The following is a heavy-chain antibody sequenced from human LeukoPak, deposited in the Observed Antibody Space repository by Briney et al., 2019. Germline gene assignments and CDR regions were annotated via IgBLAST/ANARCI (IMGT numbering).Heavy chain of an antibody. D-gene: IGHD6-13*01. Sequence: PGGSLRLSCAASGFTFSSYAMHWVRQAPGKGLEWMAVISYDGSNKYYADSVKGRFTISRDNSKNTLYLQMNSLRAEDTAVYYCAREGIAAAFDYWGQGTLVTVSS. CDR1: GFTFSSYA. V-gene: IGHV3-30-3*01. CDR2: ISYDGSNK. CDR3: AREGIAAAFDY. J-gene: IGHJ4*02.